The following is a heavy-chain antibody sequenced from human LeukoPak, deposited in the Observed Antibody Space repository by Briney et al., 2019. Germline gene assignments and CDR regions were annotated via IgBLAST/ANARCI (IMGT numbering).Heavy chain of an antibody. CDR2: VWYDGSNK. V-gene: IGHV3-33*01. D-gene: IGHD6-13*01. CDR3: ARDPKYSNSWFFDY. CDR1: GFAFSRSG. J-gene: IGHJ4*02. Sequence: GGSLRLSCAASGFAFSRSGMHWVRQAPGKGLEWVAVVWYDGSNKHYADSVKGRFTISRDNSNNTLYLQMNSLRAEDTAVCYCARDPKYSNSWFFDYWGQGTLVTVSS.